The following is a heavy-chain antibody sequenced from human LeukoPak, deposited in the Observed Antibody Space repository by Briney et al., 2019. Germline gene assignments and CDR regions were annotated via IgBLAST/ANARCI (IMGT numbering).Heavy chain of an antibody. D-gene: IGHD3-9*01. CDR3: ARVGRGYDILTGYSIESYFDY. V-gene: IGHV3-21*01. Sequence: GGSLRLSCAASGFTFSSYSMNWVRQAPGKGLEWVSSISSSSSYIYYADSVKGRFTISRDNAKNSLYLQMHSLRAEDTAVYYCARVGRGYDILTGYSIESYFDYWGPGTLVTVSS. CDR2: ISSSSSYI. CDR1: GFTFSSYS. J-gene: IGHJ4*02.